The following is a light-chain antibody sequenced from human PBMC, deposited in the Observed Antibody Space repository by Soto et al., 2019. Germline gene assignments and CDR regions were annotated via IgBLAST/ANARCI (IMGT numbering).Light chain of an antibody. CDR1: ALSKKY. V-gene: IGLV3-27*01. J-gene: IGLJ3*02. CDR3: YAAADNILV. Sequence: SYELTQPSSVSVSPGQTARITCSGDALSKKYVRWFQQKPGQAPVLLIYKDSERPSGVPERFSGSSSGTTVTLTISGAHVEDEADYYCYAAADNILVFGGGTKVTVL. CDR2: KDS.